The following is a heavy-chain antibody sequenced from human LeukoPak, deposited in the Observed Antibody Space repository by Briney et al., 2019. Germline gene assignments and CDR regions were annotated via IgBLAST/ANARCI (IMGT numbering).Heavy chain of an antibody. CDR2: MNPNSGNT. D-gene: IGHD6-6*01. J-gene: IGHJ6*03. V-gene: IGHV1-8*03. Sequence: APVKASCKASGYTFTSYDINWVRQATGQGLEWMGWMNPNSGNTGYAQKFQGRVTITRNTSISTAYMELSSLRSEDTAVYYCARGMRRGIAARAYYYYYYMDVWGKGTTVTVSS. CDR3: ARGMRRGIAARAYYYYYYMDV. CDR1: GYTFTSYD.